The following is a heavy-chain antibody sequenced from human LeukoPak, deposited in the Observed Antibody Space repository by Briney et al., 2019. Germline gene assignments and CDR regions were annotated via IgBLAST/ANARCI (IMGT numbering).Heavy chain of an antibody. J-gene: IGHJ4*02. D-gene: IGHD3-3*01. CDR2: INHSGST. V-gene: IGHV4-34*01. Sequence: SETLSLTCAVYGGSFSGYYWSWIRQPPGKGLDWIGEINHSGSTNYNPSLKSRVTISVDTSKNQFSLKLSSVTAADTAVYYCARGIGYYDFWSGYYRDTASYYFDYWGQGTLVTVSS. CDR3: ARGIGYYDFWSGYYRDTASYYFDY. CDR1: GGSFSGYY.